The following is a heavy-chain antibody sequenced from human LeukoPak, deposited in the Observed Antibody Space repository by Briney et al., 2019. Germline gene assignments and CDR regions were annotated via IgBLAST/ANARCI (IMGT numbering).Heavy chain of an antibody. J-gene: IGHJ5*02. Sequence: ASVKVSCKASGYTFGTHWMHWVRQAPGQGLEWMGWISAYNGNTNYAQKLQGRVTMTTDTSTSTAYMELRSLRSDDTAVYYCARGLEWLTRRHTWFDPWGQGTLVTVSS. D-gene: IGHD3-3*01. V-gene: IGHV1-18*04. CDR3: ARGLEWLTRRHTWFDP. CDR1: GYTFGTHW. CDR2: ISAYNGNT.